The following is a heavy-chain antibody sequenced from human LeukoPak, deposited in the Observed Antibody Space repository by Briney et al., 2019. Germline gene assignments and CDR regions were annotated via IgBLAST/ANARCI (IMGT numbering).Heavy chain of an antibody. CDR2: IFNSESS. D-gene: IGHD3-16*01. V-gene: IGHV4-61*01. Sequence: SETLSLTRTVSVGFLSSESYHWSWIPQPPGKGLEWIAYIFNSESSHYNPSLKSRVTISVDTSKNQFSLKLNSVAAADPAQYHCARGVGGVREGFDIWGQGAMGTVSS. CDR1: VGFLSSESYH. J-gene: IGHJ3*02. CDR3: ARGVGGVREGFDI.